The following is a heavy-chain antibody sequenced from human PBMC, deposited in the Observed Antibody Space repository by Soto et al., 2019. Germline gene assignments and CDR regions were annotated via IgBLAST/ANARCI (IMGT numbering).Heavy chain of an antibody. CDR1: GFTFTRCS. CDR2: ISSTTNYI. Sequence: GGSLRLSCAASGFTFTRCSMNWVRQAPGKGLEWVSSISSTTNYIYYGDSMKGRFTISRDNAKNSLYLEMNSLRAEDTAVYYCARESEDLTSNFDYWGQGTLVTVSS. V-gene: IGHV3-21*06. J-gene: IGHJ4*02. CDR3: ARESEDLTSNFDY.